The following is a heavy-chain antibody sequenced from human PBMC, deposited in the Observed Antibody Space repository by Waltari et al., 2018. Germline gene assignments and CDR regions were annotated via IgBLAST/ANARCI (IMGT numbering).Heavy chain of an antibody. D-gene: IGHD6-19*01. CDR3: ARGLEYSSGQTPGSWFDP. Sequence: QVQLQQWGAGLLKPSETLSLTCAVYGGSFSGYYWSWIRQPPGKGLEWIGEINHSGRTNSNPSPKSLVTISVDTSKNQFSLKLSSVTAADTAVYYCARGLEYSSGQTPGSWFDPWGQGTLVTVSS. V-gene: IGHV4-34*01. CDR1: GGSFSGYY. CDR2: INHSGRT. J-gene: IGHJ5*02.